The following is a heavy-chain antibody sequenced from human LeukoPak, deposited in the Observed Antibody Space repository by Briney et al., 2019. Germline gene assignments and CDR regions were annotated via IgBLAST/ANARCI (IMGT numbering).Heavy chain of an antibody. J-gene: IGHJ4*02. CDR2: ISYDGSNK. CDR1: GFTFSSYG. CDR3: AKDLEAVTMIVPY. Sequence: GRSLRLSCAASGFTFSSYGMHWVRQAPGKGLEGVAVISYDGSNKYYADSVKGRFTISRDNSKNTLYLQMNSLRSEDTAVYYCAKDLEAVTMIVPYWGQGTLVTVSS. V-gene: IGHV3-30*18. D-gene: IGHD3-22*01.